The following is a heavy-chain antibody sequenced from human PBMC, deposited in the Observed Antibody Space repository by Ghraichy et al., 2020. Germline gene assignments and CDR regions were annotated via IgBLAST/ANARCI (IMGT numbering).Heavy chain of an antibody. D-gene: IGHD3-22*01. J-gene: IGHJ4*02. V-gene: IGHV4-61*08. CDR1: GGSVSSGGYY. CDR3: AREYSSGYFDY. CDR2: IYYSGNT. Sequence: SETLSLTCTVSGGSVSSGGYYWSWIRQPPGKGLEWIGSIYYSGNTNNNPSLRSRVTISVDTSRNQFSLRLSSVTAADTAVFYCAREYSSGYFDYWGQGTLVTVSS.